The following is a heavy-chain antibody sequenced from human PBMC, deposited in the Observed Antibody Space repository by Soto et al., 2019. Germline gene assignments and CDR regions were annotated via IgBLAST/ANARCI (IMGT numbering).Heavy chain of an antibody. CDR2: ISSSGSTI. CDR3: ARSSGWYFDL. Sequence: PGGSLRLSCAASGFTFSSYEMNWVRQAPGKGLEWVSYISSSGSTIYYADSVKGRFTISRDNAKNSLYLQMNSLRAEDTAVYYCARSSGWYFDLWGRGTLVTVYS. J-gene: IGHJ2*01. CDR1: GFTFSSYE. V-gene: IGHV3-48*03.